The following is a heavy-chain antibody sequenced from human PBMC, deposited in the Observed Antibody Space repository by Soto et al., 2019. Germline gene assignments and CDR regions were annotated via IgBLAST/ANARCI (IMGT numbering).Heavy chain of an antibody. CDR3: ARDRSMDGYNSRSFDY. Sequence: QVQLVQSGAEVKKPGSSVKVSCKASGGTFSSFGFNWVRQAPGQGLEWMGGIIPLFGTANYAEKFQGRVTISADEGTSTASMELIGLRSEDTAIYYCARDRSMDGYNSRSFDYWGQGTLDTVS. D-gene: IGHD5-12*01. CDR2: IIPLFGTA. CDR1: GGTFSSFG. V-gene: IGHV1-69*01. J-gene: IGHJ4*02.